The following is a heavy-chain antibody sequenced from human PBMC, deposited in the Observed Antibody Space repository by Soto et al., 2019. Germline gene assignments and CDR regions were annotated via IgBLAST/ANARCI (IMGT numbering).Heavy chain of an antibody. D-gene: IGHD2-2*01. CDR3: ANGRYCSSTSCIHYYGMDV. Sequence: SLRLSCAASGFTFSSYAMSWVRQAPGKGLEWVSAISGSGGSTYYADSVKGRFTISRDNSKNTLYLQMNSLRAEDTAVYYCANGRYCSSTSCIHYYGMDVWGQGTTVTVSS. V-gene: IGHV3-23*01. CDR2: ISGSGGST. J-gene: IGHJ6*02. CDR1: GFTFSSYA.